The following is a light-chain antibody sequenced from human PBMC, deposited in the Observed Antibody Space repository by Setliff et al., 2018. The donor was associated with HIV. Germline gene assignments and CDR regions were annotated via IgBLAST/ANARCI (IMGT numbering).Light chain of an antibody. V-gene: IGLV2-14*03. Sequence: QSVLTQPASVSGSPGQSITISCTGTSGDVGGHNHVSWYQQHPGKAPKLMIYAVSNRPSGVSNRFSGSKSGNTASLTISGLQAEDEADYYCSSYTSSTPLYVFGTGTKVTVL. CDR2: AVS. CDR1: SGDVGGHNH. CDR3: SSYTSSTPLYV. J-gene: IGLJ1*01.